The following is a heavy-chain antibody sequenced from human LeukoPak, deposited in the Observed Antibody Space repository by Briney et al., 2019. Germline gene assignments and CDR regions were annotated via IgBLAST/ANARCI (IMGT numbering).Heavy chain of an antibody. CDR1: GFTFSSYE. J-gene: IGHJ1*01. V-gene: IGHV3-48*03. CDR3: ARPSRPYRSSEYFQH. D-gene: IGHD6-13*01. Sequence: PGGSLRLSCAASGFTFSSYEMNWVRQVPGKGLEWISYISSSGNTIYFADSVKGRFNISRDNAKNSLYLQMNSLRAEDTAVYYCARPSRPYRSSEYFQHWGQGTLVIVSS. CDR2: ISSSGNTI.